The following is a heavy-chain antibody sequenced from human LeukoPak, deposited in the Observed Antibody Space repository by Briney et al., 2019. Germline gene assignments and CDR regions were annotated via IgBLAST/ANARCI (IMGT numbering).Heavy chain of an antibody. V-gene: IGHV4-30-4*08. J-gene: IGHJ4*02. CDR3: ARVSAYYDFWSGSSTFDY. CDR2: IYYSGST. D-gene: IGHD3-3*01. Sequence: PSETLSLTCTVSGGSISSGDYYWSWIRQPPGKGLEWIGYIYYSGSTYYNPSLKSRATISVDTSKNQFSLKLSSVTAADTAVYYCARVSAYYDFWSGSSTFDYWGQGTLVTVSS. CDR1: GGSISSGDYY.